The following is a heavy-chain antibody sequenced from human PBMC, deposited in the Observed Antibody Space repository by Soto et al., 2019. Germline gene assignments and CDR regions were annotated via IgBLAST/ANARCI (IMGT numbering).Heavy chain of an antibody. D-gene: IGHD6-19*01. Sequence: SETLSLTCTVSGGSISSSSYYWGWIRQPPGKGLEWIGSIYYSGSTYYNPSLKSRVTISVDTSKNQFSLKLSSVTAADTAVYYRTRAPRGIIVAPDYWGQGTLVTVSS. CDR2: IYYSGST. V-gene: IGHV4-39*03. CDR1: GGSISSSSYY. CDR3: TRAPRGIIVAPDY. J-gene: IGHJ4*02.